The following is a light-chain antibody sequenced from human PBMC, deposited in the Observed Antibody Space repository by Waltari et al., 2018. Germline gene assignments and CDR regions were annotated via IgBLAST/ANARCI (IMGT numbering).Light chain of an antibody. Sequence: VLTQSPGTLSLSPGERATLSCRASQRLTKNYLAWYQQKPGQAPRLLIYGASSRAAGIPDRFIGSGSGTDFALTISRMEPEDSAVYYCQQYGSSILYTFGQGTKLEIQ. CDR2: GAS. CDR3: QQYGSSILYT. J-gene: IGKJ2*01. V-gene: IGKV3-20*01. CDR1: QRLTKNY.